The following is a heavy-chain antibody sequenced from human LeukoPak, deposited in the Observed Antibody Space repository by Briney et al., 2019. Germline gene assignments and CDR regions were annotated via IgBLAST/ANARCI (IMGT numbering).Heavy chain of an antibody. Sequence: GGSLRLSCAASGFSFSSYSMNWVRQAPGKGLEWVSSITSSSSYIYYGDSVKGRFTISRDNAKNSLYLQMNSLRAEDTAVYYRARDRGGYCGSTSCHPYDYWGQGTLVTVSS. CDR2: ITSSSSYI. CDR3: ARDRGGYCGSTSCHPYDY. V-gene: IGHV3-21*01. D-gene: IGHD2-2*03. J-gene: IGHJ4*02. CDR1: GFSFSSYS.